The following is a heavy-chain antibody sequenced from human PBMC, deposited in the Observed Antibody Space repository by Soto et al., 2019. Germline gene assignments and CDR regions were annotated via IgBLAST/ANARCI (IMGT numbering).Heavy chain of an antibody. D-gene: IGHD3-3*01. Sequence: QVQLVQSGAEVKRPGASVKVSCKSSGGSFNSFHFNWVRQAPGQGLEWMGRIIPMLDRTQYAQLFQGRVTITAFKSTGTAYREMSGLASADTAVDYCARGTVTLFGVVAPPHFWGQGTRVTVSS. CDR2: IIPMLDRT. CDR3: ARGTVTLFGVVAPPHF. CDR1: GGSFNSFH. V-gene: IGHV1-69*08. J-gene: IGHJ4*02.